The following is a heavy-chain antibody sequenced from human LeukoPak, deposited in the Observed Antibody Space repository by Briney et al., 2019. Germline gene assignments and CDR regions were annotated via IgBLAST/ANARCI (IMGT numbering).Heavy chain of an antibody. CDR3: ARGRGIPYYYYYMDV. CDR1: GYTFTSYD. Sequence: GASVKVSCKASGYTFTSYDINWVRQATGQGLEWMGWMNPNSGNTGYAQKFQGRVTMTRNTSISTAYMELSSLRSEDTAVYYCARGRGIPYYYYYMDVWGKGTTVTVSS. J-gene: IGHJ6*03. V-gene: IGHV1-8*01. D-gene: IGHD6-13*01. CDR2: MNPNSGNT.